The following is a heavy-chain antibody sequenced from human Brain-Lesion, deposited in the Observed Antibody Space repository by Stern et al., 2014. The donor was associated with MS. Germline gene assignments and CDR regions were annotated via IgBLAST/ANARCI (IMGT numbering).Heavy chain of an antibody. V-gene: IGHV4-61*02. CDR2: VFTSATT. D-gene: IGHD2-2*01. CDR1: GGSISSGGYY. J-gene: IGHJ6*02. CDR3: ARGRVVPGFQYYATDV. Sequence: QLQLQESGPGLVKPSQTLSLSCTVSGGSISSGGYYWSWIRQPAGKGLEWIGRVFTSATTSNTPPLKSRFTISIDTSKTQFSLRLNSMTAADTAVYYCARGRVVPGFQYYATDVWGQGTTVIVSS.